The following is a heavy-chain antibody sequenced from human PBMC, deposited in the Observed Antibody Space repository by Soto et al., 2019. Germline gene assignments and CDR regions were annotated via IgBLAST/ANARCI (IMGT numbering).Heavy chain of an antibody. J-gene: IGHJ3*02. V-gene: IGHV4-31*03. Sequence: PSETLSLTCTVSGGSISSGGYYWSWIRQHPGKCLEWIGYIYYSGSTYYNPSLKSRVTISVDTSKNQFSLKLSSVTAADTAVYYCAREVVGATTGDPHAFAIWGQGTMVTVSS. CDR1: GGSISSGGYY. D-gene: IGHD1-26*01. CDR2: IYYSGST. CDR3: AREVVGATTGDPHAFAI.